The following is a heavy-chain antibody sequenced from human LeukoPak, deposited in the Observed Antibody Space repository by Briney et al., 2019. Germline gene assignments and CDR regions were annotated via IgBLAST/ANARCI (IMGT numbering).Heavy chain of an antibody. V-gene: IGHV3-74*01. CDR2: IMSEGGVT. CDR3: ARDSAMFYYDSSGYSPENWFDP. Sequence: GGSLRLSCAASGFSFRNYWMHWVRQAPGKGLVWVSRIMSEGGVTFYGESVKGGFTISRDNAKSSLYLHMNSVRAENTAVYYCARDSAMFYYDSSGYSPENWFDPWGQGTLVTVSS. D-gene: IGHD3-22*01. J-gene: IGHJ5*02. CDR1: GFSFRNYW.